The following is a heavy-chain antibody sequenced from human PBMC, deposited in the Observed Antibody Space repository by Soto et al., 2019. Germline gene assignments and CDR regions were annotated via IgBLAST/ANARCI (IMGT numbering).Heavy chain of an antibody. CDR3: ATDTPVYDYIWGSYSSLGY. CDR2: FDPEDGET. J-gene: IGHJ4*02. Sequence: GASVKVSCKVSGYTLTELSMHWVRQAPGKGLEWVGGFDPEDGETIYAQKFQGRVTMTEDTSTDTAYMELSSLRSEDTAVYYCATDTPVYDYIWGSYSSLGYWGQGTLVTVSS. D-gene: IGHD3-16*02. V-gene: IGHV1-24*01. CDR1: GYTLTELS.